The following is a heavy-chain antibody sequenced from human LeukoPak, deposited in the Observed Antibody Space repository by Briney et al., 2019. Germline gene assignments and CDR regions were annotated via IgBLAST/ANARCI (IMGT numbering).Heavy chain of an antibody. Sequence: SETLSLTCTVSGGSISSYYWSWIRQPPGKGLEWIGYIYYSGSTKYNPSLESRVTISVDTSKNQFSLKLSSVTAADRAVYYCARGDYGDYSDAFDIWGQGTMVTVSS. D-gene: IGHD4-17*01. V-gene: IGHV4-59*01. J-gene: IGHJ3*02. CDR3: ARGDYGDYSDAFDI. CDR2: IYYSGST. CDR1: GGSISSYY.